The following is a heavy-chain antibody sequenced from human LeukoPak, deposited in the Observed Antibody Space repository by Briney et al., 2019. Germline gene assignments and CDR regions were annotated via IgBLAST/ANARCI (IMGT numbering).Heavy chain of an antibody. CDR1: GYSFTGYY. D-gene: IGHD3-22*01. V-gene: IGHV1-2*02. CDR2: INPNSGGT. Sequence: ASVKVSCKASGYSFTGYYMHWVGQAPGQGLEWMGWINPNSGGTDYAQKFQGRVTMTRDTSISTAYMEVSRLRSDDTAVYYCARDYYHSSGYSRFDPWGPGTLVTVSS. CDR3: ARDYYHSSGYSRFDP. J-gene: IGHJ5*02.